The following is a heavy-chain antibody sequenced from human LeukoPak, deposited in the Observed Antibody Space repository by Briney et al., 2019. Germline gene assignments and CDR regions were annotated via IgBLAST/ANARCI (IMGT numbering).Heavy chain of an antibody. J-gene: IGHJ4*02. V-gene: IGHV1-2*02. Sequence: ASVKVSCKASGYAFTGYYMHWVRQAPGQGLEWMGWINPNTGGTDYAQKFQGRVTMTRDTSISTVYMEVSRLRSDDTAVYYCARDRGSDYWGQGTLVTVSS. CDR1: GYAFTGYY. CDR3: ARDRGSDY. D-gene: IGHD3-10*01. CDR2: INPNTGGT.